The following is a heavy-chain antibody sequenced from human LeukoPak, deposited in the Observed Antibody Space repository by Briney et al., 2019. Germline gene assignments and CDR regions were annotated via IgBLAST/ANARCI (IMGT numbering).Heavy chain of an antibody. J-gene: IGHJ5*02. Sequence: PGGSLRLSCAASGFTFSSYAMSWVRQAPGKGLEWVSAISGSGGSTYYADSVKGRFTISRDNSKKTLYLQMNSLRAEDTAVYYCAKEGGSGAYYDYVWGSYPNWFDPWGQGTLVTVSS. CDR1: GFTFSSYA. D-gene: IGHD3-16*01. CDR2: ISGSGGST. V-gene: IGHV3-23*01. CDR3: AKEGGSGAYYDYVWGSYPNWFDP.